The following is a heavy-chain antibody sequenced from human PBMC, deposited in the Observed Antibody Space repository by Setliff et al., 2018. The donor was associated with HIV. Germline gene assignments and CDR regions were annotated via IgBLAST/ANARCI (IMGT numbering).Heavy chain of an antibody. J-gene: IGHJ4*02. CDR3: ARVGLSYRFDY. CDR2: IYHSGNT. D-gene: IGHD3-16*02. Sequence: SETLSLTCTVSGGSIGNHYWSWIRQPPGKGLEWIGYIYHSGNTNYNPSLKSRVTLPIATSKNQFSLKLSSVTAADTAVYYCARVGLSYRFDYWGQGTLVTVSS. CDR1: GGSIGNHY. V-gene: IGHV4-59*11.